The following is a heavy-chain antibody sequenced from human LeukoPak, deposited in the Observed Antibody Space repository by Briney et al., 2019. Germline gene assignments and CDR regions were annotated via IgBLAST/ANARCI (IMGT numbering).Heavy chain of an antibody. V-gene: IGHV1-18*01. J-gene: IGHJ3*02. CDR1: GYSFTSYG. D-gene: IGHD3-22*01. CDR2: ISAHNGNT. CDR3: ARDTFAMIVLAGKGPFDI. Sequence: ASVKVSCKAFGYSFTSYGITWVRQAPGQGLEWMGWISAHNGNTNYAQKLQGRVTMTTDTSTSTAYMELRSLRSDDTAVYYCARDTFAMIVLAGKGPFDIWGQGTMVTVSS.